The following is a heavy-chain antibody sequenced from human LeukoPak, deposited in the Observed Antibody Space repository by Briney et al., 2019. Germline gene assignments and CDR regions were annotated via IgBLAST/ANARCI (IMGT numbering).Heavy chain of an antibody. CDR3: AGSLTMVRGAIIYFDY. CDR1: GGSISSSSYY. J-gene: IGHJ4*02. CDR2: IYYSGST. D-gene: IGHD3-10*01. Sequence: SETLSLTCTVSGGSISSSSYYWGWIRQPPGKGLEWIGSIYYSGSTYYNPSLKSRVTISVDTSKNQFSLKLSSVTAADTAVYYCAGSLTMVRGAIIYFDYWGQGTLVTVSS. V-gene: IGHV4-39*01.